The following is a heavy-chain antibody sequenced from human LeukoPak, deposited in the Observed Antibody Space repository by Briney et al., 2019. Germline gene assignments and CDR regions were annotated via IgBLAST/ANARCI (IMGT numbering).Heavy chain of an antibody. CDR3: ARDVITMVRNQFDP. Sequence: ASVKVSCNASGYTFTSYGISWERHAPGQGLEWMVWISADNSNKNQAEKLQGRITKTTDTSTSTPYMELRSLKSDDTAVYYCARDVITMVRNQFDPWGQGTRVTVSS. V-gene: IGHV1-18*01. CDR2: ISADNSNK. D-gene: IGHD3-10*01. CDR1: GYTFTSYG. J-gene: IGHJ5*02.